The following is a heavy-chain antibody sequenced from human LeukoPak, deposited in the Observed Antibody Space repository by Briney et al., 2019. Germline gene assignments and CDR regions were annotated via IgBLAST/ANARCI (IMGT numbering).Heavy chain of an antibody. J-gene: IGHJ4*02. CDR2: INNDGSST. Sequence: GGSLRLSCAASGFTFSIYWMHWVRQAPGEGLVWVSRINNDGSSTNYADSVKGRFTISRDNAKNTLYLQMNSLRAEDTAVYFCARVDWHIDYWGQGTLVTVSS. V-gene: IGHV3-74*01. CDR3: ARVDWHIDY. CDR1: GFTFSIYW. D-gene: IGHD3-9*01.